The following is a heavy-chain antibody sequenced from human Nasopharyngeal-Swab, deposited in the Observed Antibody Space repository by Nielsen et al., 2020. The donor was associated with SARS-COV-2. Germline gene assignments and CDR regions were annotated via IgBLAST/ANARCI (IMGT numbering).Heavy chain of an antibody. Sequence: WIRQPPGKGLEWIGYIYYSGSTYYNPSLKSRVTISVDTSKNQFSLKLSSVTAADTAVYYCARLDSRIGYCSGGSCYSYWFDPWGQGTLVTVSS. CDR2: IYYSGST. D-gene: IGHD2-15*01. V-gene: IGHV4-30-4*01. CDR3: ARLDSRIGYCSGGSCYSYWFDP. J-gene: IGHJ5*02.